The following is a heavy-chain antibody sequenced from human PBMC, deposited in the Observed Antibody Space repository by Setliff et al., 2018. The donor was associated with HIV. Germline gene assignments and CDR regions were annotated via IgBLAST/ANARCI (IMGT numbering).Heavy chain of an antibody. CDR3: IWSGSSGLYYFDH. CDR1: GFTFSDAW. J-gene: IGHJ4*02. V-gene: IGHV3-15*01. CDR2: IKSKIDGETT. Sequence: ESLKISCAGSGFTFSDAWITWVRQAPGKGLEWLGRIKSKIDGETTDYAAPVKGRFTISRDDSKNTVYLHMNSLKTEDTAVYYCIWSGSSGLYYFDHWGQGTLVTVSS. D-gene: IGHD3-22*01.